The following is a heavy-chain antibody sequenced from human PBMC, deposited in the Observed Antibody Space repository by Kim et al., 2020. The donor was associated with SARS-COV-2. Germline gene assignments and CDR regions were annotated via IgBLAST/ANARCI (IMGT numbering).Heavy chain of an antibody. CDR2: VYYSGTT. CDR1: DGSISSYY. D-gene: IGHD3-10*01. J-gene: IGHJ4*02. Sequence: SETLSLTCTVSDGSISSYYWSWIRQPPGKGLEWIGYVYYSGTTNYSPSLKSRVTISIDTSKNHFSLKVSSVTAAETAVSYCARHGDGGVFDYWGQGTLVTVSS. CDR3: ARHGDGGVFDY. V-gene: IGHV4-59*08.